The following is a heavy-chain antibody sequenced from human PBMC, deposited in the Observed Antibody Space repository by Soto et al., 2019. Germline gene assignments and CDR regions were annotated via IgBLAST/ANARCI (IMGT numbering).Heavy chain of an antibody. V-gene: IGHV4-59*01. CDR2: IYYSGST. CDR1: GGSISSYY. CDR3: ARDYWSLAAITGNWFDP. Sequence: SETLSLTCTVSGGSISSYYWSWIRQPPGKGLEWIGYIYYSGSTNYNPSLKSRVTISVDTSKNQFSLKLSSVTAADTAVYYCARDYWSLAAITGNWFDPWGQGTLVTVSS. J-gene: IGHJ5*02. D-gene: IGHD6-6*01.